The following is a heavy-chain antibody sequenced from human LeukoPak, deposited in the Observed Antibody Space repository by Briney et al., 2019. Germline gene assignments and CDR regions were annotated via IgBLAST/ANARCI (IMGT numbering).Heavy chain of an antibody. D-gene: IGHD6-19*01. J-gene: IGHJ4*02. CDR3: ARAPREWLVRAGDY. Sequence: ASVKVSCKASGYTFTSYAMHWVRQAPGQRLEWMGRINAGNGNTKYSQKFQGRVTITRDTSASTVYMELSSLRSEDTAVYYCARAPREWLVRAGDYWGQGTLVTVSS. CDR2: INAGNGNT. V-gene: IGHV1-3*01. CDR1: GYTFTSYA.